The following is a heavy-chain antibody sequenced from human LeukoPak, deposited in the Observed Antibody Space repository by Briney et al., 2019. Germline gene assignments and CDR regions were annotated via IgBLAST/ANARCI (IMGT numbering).Heavy chain of an antibody. V-gene: IGHV4-30-4*08. J-gene: IGHJ4*02. D-gene: IGHD2-2*01. CDR1: GGSISSCDYY. Sequence: SQTLSLTCTVSGGSISSCDYYWSWIRQPPGKGLEWIGYIYYSGSTYYNPSLKSRVTISVDTSKNQFSLKLSSVTAADTAVYYCARVLGDIVVVPAAIGFDYWGQGTLVTVSS. CDR3: ARVLGDIVVVPAAIGFDY. CDR2: IYYSGST.